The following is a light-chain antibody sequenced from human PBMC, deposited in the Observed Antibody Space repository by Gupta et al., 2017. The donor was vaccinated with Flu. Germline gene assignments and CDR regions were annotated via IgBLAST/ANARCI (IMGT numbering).Light chain of an antibody. CDR1: QEISNY. Sequence: DIQMTQSPSSLSASVGDRVTITCQASQEISNYLNWYQQKPGKAPKLLIYDASKVETGVPSRFSGSGSGTXFTFTIXSRQPEDIATYYCQQEDNLPNTFGXGTKVEIK. CDR2: DAS. CDR3: QQEDNLPNT. J-gene: IGKJ4*01. V-gene: IGKV1-33*01.